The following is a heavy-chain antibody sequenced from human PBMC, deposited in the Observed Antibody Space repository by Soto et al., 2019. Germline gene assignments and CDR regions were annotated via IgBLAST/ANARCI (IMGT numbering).Heavy chain of an antibody. J-gene: IGHJ4*02. CDR3: AKSKPLVPAASDYFDY. CDR2: ISTSGGST. CDR1: GFTFSNYA. D-gene: IGHD2-2*01. V-gene: IGHV3-23*01. Sequence: EVQLLESGGGLVQPGGSLRLSCEASGFTFSNYAMSWVRQAPGKGLEWVSGISTSGGSTFYADSVKGRFAISRDNSKNTLDLLMSGLRAEDTAVYYCAKSKPLVPAASDYFDYWGQGTLVAVSS.